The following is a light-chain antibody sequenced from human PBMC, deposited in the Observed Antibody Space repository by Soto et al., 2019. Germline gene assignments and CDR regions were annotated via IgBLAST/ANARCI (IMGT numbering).Light chain of an antibody. J-gene: IGKJ5*01. V-gene: IGKV3-15*01. CDR2: GAS. Sequence: IVLTQSPGTLSLSPWEGATLSCRSGQSVSSNLALYQQKPGQAPRLLIYGASTRATGIPARFSGSGSGTDFTLTIRSLQSEDFAVYYCQQYNNWPPINFGKGTRLEIK. CDR3: QQYNNWPPIN. CDR1: QSVSSN.